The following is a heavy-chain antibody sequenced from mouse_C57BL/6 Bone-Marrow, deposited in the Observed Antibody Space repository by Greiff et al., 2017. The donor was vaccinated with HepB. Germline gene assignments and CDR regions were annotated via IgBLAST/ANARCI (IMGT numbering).Heavy chain of an antibody. CDR2: ILPGSGST. CDR1: GYTFTGYW. J-gene: IGHJ4*01. V-gene: IGHV1-9*01. Sequence: QVQLQQSGAELMKPGASVKLSCKATGYTFTGYWIEWVKQRPGHGLEWIGEILPGSGSTNYNEKFKGKATFTADTSSNTAYMQRSSLTTEDSAIYYRARSYYYGSSYVYFYYAMDYWGQGTSVTVSS. D-gene: IGHD1-1*01. CDR3: ARSYYYGSSYVYFYYAMDY.